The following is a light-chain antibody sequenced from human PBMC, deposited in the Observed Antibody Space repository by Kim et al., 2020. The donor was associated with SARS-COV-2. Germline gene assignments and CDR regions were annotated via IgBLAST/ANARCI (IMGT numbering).Light chain of an antibody. CDR3: QQYGSSPRT. CDR2: GAS. J-gene: IGKJ4*01. Sequence: EIVLTQSPGTLSLSPGERATLSCRASQTLSSSYLAWYQQKPGQAPGLLISGASSRATGIPDRFSGSGSGTDFTLTISRLEPEDFAVYYCQQYGSSPRTFGGGTKVDIK. CDR1: QTLSSSY. V-gene: IGKV3-20*01.